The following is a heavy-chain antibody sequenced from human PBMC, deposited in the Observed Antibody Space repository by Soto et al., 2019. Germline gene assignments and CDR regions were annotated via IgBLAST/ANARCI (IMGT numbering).Heavy chain of an antibody. J-gene: IGHJ4*02. V-gene: IGHV4-34*01. CDR2: INHSGST. D-gene: IGHD3-10*01. CDR3: ARGGWRHYGSGSYLTRPFDY. CDR1: GGYFSGYY. Sequence: SSETLSLTCAVYGGYFSGYYWSWIRQPPGKGLEWIGEINHSGSTNYNPSLKSRVTISVDTSKNQFSLKLSSVTAADTAVYYCARGGWRHYGSGSYLTRPFDYWGQGTLVTVSS.